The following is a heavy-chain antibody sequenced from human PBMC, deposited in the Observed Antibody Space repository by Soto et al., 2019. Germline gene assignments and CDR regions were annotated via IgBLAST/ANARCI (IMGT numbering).Heavy chain of an antibody. CDR1: GGYISSNIYY. D-gene: IGHD1-26*01. V-gene: IGHV4-39*01. Sequence: QMQLQESGPGLVKPSETLSLTCTVSGGYISSNIYYWGWIRQPPGKGLEWFGSIDYSGNTYYNPSLESRVTISVQTSKNQFSLRLSTVTAADTAVYHCAIRSTRGLVGDFDLWGRGTLVTLSS. J-gene: IGHJ2*01. CDR3: AIRSTRGLVGDFDL. CDR2: IDYSGNT.